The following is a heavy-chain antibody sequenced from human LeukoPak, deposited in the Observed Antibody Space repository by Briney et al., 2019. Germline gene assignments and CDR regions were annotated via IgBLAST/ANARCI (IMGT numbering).Heavy chain of an antibody. CDR2: IRYDGSNK. V-gene: IGHV3-30*02. J-gene: IGHJ4*02. CDR1: GFTFSSYG. CDR3: AKEYSYGTEFDY. D-gene: IGHD5-18*01. Sequence: GGSLRLSCAASGFTFSSYGMHWVRQAPGKGLEWVAFIRYDGSNKYYADSVKGRFTISRDNSKNTLYLQMNSLRAEGTAVYYCAKEYSYGTEFDYWGQGTLVTVSS.